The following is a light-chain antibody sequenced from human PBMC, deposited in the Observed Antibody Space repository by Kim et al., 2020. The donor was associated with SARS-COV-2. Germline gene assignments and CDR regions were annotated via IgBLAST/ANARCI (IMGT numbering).Light chain of an antibody. CDR1: SLRRYY. CDR3: QSRDSTGKVV. J-gene: IGLJ2*01. Sequence: SSELTQDPAVSVALGQTVRITCQGDSLRRYYATWYQQKPGQAPLLVIYGNDNRPSGFPDRFSGSGSGNTAPLTITGAQAKEEADYYCQSRDSTGKVVFGGGTQLTVL. CDR2: GND. V-gene: IGLV3-19*01.